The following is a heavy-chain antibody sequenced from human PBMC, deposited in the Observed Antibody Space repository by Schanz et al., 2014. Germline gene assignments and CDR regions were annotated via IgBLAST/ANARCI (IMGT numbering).Heavy chain of an antibody. V-gene: IGHV3-23*01. CDR2: IGVDGTTT. J-gene: IGHJ4*02. CDR3: ARGGRNAELGY. D-gene: IGHD3-16*01. Sequence: EVQLLESGGGLVQPGGSLRLSCLASGFAFRTYGLNWLRQAPGQGREWVSVIGVDGTTTYYADSGKGRFATARDNSKSTLYLQVDSLRPEDTAVYYGARGGRNAELGYWGEGTVVTVSS. CDR1: GFAFRTYG.